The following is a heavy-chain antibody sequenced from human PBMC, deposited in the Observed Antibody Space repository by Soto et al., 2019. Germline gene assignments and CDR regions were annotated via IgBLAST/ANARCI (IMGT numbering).Heavy chain of an antibody. J-gene: IGHJ4*02. CDR2: ISYDGSNK. Sequence: QHGGSLGLSCASSGFTFSSYAMHWFRQSPGKGLEWVAVISYDGSNKYYADSVKGRFTISRDNSKNTLYLQMNSLRAEDTAVYYCAREEWYYYDSSGYYPFDYWGQGTLVTVSS. D-gene: IGHD3-22*01. CDR3: AREEWYYYDSSGYYPFDY. CDR1: GFTFSSYA. V-gene: IGHV3-30-3*01.